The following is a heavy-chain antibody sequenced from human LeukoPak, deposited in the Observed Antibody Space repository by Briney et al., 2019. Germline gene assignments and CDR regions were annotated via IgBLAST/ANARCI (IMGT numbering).Heavy chain of an antibody. CDR1: GGSFSGYY. J-gene: IGHJ5*02. V-gene: IGHV4-34*01. CDR3: ARHAPYQLLSKPYNWFDP. CDR2: INHSGST. Sequence: SETLSLTCAVYGGSFSGYYWSWIRQPPGKGLEWIGEINHSGSTNYNPSLKSRVTVSVDTSKNQFSLKLSSVTAADTAVYYCARHAPYQLLSKPYNWFDPWGQGTLVTVSS. D-gene: IGHD2-2*01.